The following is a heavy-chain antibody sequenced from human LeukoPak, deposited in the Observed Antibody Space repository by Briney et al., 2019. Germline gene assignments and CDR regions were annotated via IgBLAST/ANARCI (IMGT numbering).Heavy chain of an antibody. Sequence: SETLSLTCTVSGGSISSYYWSWIRQPAGKGLEWIGRIYTSGSTNYNPSLKSRVTMSVDTSKNQFSLKLSSVTAADTAVYYCARDSGIAATDDPFDYWGQGSLVTVSS. D-gene: IGHD6-13*01. CDR1: GGSISSYY. V-gene: IGHV4-4*07. J-gene: IGHJ4*02. CDR3: ARDSGIAATDDPFDY. CDR2: IYTSGST.